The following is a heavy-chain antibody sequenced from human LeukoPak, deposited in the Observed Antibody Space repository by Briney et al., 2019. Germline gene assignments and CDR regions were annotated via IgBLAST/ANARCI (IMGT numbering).Heavy chain of an antibody. Sequence: GASVKVSCKASGYTFTSYGISWVRRAPGQGLEWMGWISAYNGNTNYAQKLQGRVTMTTDTSTSTAYMELRSLRSDDTAVYYCARVTLDPRIVVVGENWGQGTLVTVSS. CDR2: ISAYNGNT. V-gene: IGHV1-18*01. CDR3: ARVTLDPRIVVVGEN. J-gene: IGHJ4*02. CDR1: GYTFTSYG. D-gene: IGHD2-15*01.